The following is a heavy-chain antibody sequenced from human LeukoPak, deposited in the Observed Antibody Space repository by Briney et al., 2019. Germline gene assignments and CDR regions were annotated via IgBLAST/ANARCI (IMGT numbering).Heavy chain of an antibody. CDR3: AKCISIFGGYYHYFFIDV. CDR2: IICSSS. V-gene: IGHV3-23*01. CDR1: GFMFSTYD. Sequence: PGGPLRLFCAASGFMFSTYDMSWVRQAPGRAVEWVSTIICSSSYYADSVQGRFTISSDNSKHTLYLQVNNLSGEDTDVYYCAKCISIFGGYYHYFFIDVWGEGTPVTASS. J-gene: IGHJ6*03. D-gene: IGHD3-3*01.